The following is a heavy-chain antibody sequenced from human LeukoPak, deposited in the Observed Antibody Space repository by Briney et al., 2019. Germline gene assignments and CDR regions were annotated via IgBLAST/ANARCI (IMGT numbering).Heavy chain of an antibody. J-gene: IGHJ1*01. CDR3: ASRIAVAGTLSHFQH. D-gene: IGHD6-19*01. V-gene: IGHV4-59*08. CDR1: GDSIRSYD. Sequence: KTSETLSLTCTVSGDSIRSYDWSWLRQPPGQGLEWIGNIYYTGSTNYNPSLKSRVAISVDTSSKQLSLKLSSVTAADTAVYYCASRIAVAGTLSHFQHWGQGTLVTVSS. CDR2: IYYTGST.